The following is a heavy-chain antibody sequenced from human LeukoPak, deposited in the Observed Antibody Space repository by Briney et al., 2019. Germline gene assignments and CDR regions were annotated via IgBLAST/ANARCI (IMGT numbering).Heavy chain of an antibody. CDR3: ARQSFYYDSSGYYPHPFDY. V-gene: IGHV4-39*01. J-gene: IGHJ4*02. CDR2: IYYSGST. D-gene: IGHD3-22*01. Sequence: SETLSLTCAVYGGSFSGYYWGWIRQLPGKGLEWIGSIYYSGSTYYNPSLKSRVTISVDTSKNQFSLKLSSVTAADTAVYYCARQSFYYDSSGYYPHPFDYWGQGTLVTVSS. CDR1: GGSFSGYY.